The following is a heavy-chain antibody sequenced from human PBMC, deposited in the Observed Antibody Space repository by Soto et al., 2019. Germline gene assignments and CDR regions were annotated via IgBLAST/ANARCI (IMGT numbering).Heavy chain of an antibody. CDR1: GGSINDCY. D-gene: IGHD6-13*01. CDR2: MYYSETT. Sequence: PSETLSLTCTVSGGSINDCYWSWIRQTPGKGLEWVGFMYYSETTKYNPSLKGRVNMSLDTSKNQVSLHLQSVTAADTAVYYCARANSSTWYKLEYKWFDPWGQGTLVTVSS. V-gene: IGHV4-59*01. J-gene: IGHJ5*02. CDR3: ARANSSTWYKLEYKWFDP.